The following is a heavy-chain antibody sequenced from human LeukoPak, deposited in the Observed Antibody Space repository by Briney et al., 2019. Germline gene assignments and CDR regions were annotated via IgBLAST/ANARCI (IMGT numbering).Heavy chain of an antibody. CDR2: INHSGST. V-gene: IGHV4-34*01. CDR1: GGPFSGYY. Sequence: SETLSLTCAVYGGPFSGYYWRWIREPPGKGLDWSGEINHSGSTNSNPSLESRVTISVDTSKNQFSLKLSSVSAADTAVYYCARLRADYWGQGTLVTVSS. CDR3: ARLRADY. J-gene: IGHJ4*02.